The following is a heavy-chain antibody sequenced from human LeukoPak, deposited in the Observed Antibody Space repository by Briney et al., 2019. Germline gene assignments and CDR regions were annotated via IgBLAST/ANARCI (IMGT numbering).Heavy chain of an antibody. J-gene: IGHJ4*02. Sequence: PGGSLRLSCVASGFTLSNYAMSWVRQAPGKGLEWVSTIRGSDDRTYYTDSVKGRFTVSRDNSKNTLFLQMNSLRAEDTAVYYCAKPPLYYDDYWYTYYFDYWGQGTLVTVSS. D-gene: IGHD3-22*01. CDR1: GFTLSNYA. CDR3: AKPPLYYDDYWYTYYFDY. CDR2: IRGSDDRT. V-gene: IGHV3-23*01.